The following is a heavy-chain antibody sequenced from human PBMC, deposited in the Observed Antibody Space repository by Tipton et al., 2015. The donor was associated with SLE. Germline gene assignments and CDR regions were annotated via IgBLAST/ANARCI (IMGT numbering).Heavy chain of an antibody. J-gene: IGHJ4*02. CDR2: IYNSGST. D-gene: IGHD3-22*01. Sequence: TLSLTCTVSGGSISGYYWSWIRQTPGKGLEWIGYIYNSGSTNYNPSLRSRVTIPVDTSKRQFSLKLRSVTAADTAVYYCARDRDSSGYRGIDFWGQGTLVTVSS. V-gene: IGHV4-59*01. CDR3: ARDRDSSGYRGIDF. CDR1: GGSISGYY.